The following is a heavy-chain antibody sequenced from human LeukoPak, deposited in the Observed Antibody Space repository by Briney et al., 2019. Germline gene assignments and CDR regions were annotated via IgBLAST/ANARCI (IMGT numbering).Heavy chain of an antibody. V-gene: IGHV4-59*01. Sequence: SETLSLTCTVSGVSISNYYWSWIRQPPGKGLEWIGYIYYSGSTNYNPSLKSRVTISVDTSKNQFSLKLSSVTAADTAVYYCARHSKGRYCSSTSCYRGYYMDVWGKGTTVTISS. CDR3: ARHSKGRYCSSTSCYRGYYMDV. CDR2: IYYSGST. J-gene: IGHJ6*03. D-gene: IGHD2-2*01. CDR1: GVSISNYY.